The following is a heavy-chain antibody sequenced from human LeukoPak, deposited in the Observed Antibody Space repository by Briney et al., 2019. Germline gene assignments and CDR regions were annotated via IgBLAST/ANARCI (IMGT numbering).Heavy chain of an antibody. D-gene: IGHD3-22*01. CDR2: ISYDGSNK. V-gene: IGHV3-30*18. Sequence: GGSLRLSCAASGFIFGSYGMHWVRQAPGKGLEWVAFISYDGSNKYYADSVKGRFTISRDNSKNTLYLQMNSLRAEDTAVYYCAKGPYDSNGYYYGHFDYWGQGTLVTASS. CDR3: AKGPYDSNGYYYGHFDY. J-gene: IGHJ4*02. CDR1: GFIFGSYG.